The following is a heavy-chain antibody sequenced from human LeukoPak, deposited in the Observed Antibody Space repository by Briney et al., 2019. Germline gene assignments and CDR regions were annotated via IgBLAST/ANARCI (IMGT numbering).Heavy chain of an antibody. CDR1: EFSFSNYD. Sequence: GGSLRLSCAASEFSFSNYDIHWVRQAPGKGLEWVALISYDGNNKYYADSVKGRFTISRDNSKNTLYLQMNSLRAEDTAVYYCAKGFRFGELLSYFDYWGQGTLVTVSS. CDR2: ISYDGNNK. D-gene: IGHD3-10*01. CDR3: AKGFRFGELLSYFDY. J-gene: IGHJ4*02. V-gene: IGHV3-30*18.